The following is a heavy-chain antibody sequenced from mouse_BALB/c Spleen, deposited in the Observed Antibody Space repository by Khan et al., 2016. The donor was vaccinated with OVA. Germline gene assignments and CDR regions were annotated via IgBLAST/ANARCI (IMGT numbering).Heavy chain of an antibody. Sequence: QIQLVQSGPELKKPGETVKISCKASGYTFTNYGMNWVKQAPGKGLKWMDWINTYTGEPTYADDFKGRFAFSLETSANTAYLQINNLKNEDTATYFCARSASYWFFDVWGAGTTVTVSS. J-gene: IGHJ1*01. V-gene: IGHV9-3-1*01. CDR3: ARSASYWFFDV. CDR1: GYTFTNYG. CDR2: INTYTGEP. D-gene: IGHD6-1*01.